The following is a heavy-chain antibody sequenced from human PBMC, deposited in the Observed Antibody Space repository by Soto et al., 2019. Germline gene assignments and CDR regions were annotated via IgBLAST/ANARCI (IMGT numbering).Heavy chain of an antibody. CDR2: IRSRADNYAT. CDR1: GFTFSGSG. D-gene: IGHD6-19*01. CDR3: SSIAVAGTDPHFDY. V-gene: IGHV3-73*01. Sequence: GRSMRLSCAASGFTFSGSGMHWVRQASGKGLEWIGRIRSRADNYATAYAASVKGRFTISRDDSKNTAYLQMNSLKPEDTAVYYCSSIAVAGTDPHFDYWGQGTLVTVSS. J-gene: IGHJ4*02.